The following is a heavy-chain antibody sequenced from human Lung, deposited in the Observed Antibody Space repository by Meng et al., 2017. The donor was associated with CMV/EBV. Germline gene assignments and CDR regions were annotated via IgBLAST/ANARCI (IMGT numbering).Heavy chain of an antibody. CDR1: GFTFSNYA. CDR3: ARYPTTGTYYYYNGIDV. Sequence: GGSLRLXCAASGFTFSNYAMSWVRQAPGKGLEWVSGIAGSGSHTFYTDSVKGRFTISRDNVKNTLYLQMNVLRVEDTALYYCARYPTTGTYYYYNGIDVWGLGNXVPVSS. CDR2: IAGSGSHT. D-gene: IGHD4-17*01. V-gene: IGHV3-23*01. J-gene: IGHJ6*01.